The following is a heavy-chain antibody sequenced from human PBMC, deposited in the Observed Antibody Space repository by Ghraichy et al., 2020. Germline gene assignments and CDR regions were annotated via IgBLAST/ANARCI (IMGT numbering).Heavy chain of an antibody. CDR2: ISSSSSYI. CDR1: GFTFSSYS. Sequence: GGSLRLSCAASGFTFSSYSMNWVRQAPGKGLEWVSSISSSSSYIYYADSVKGRFTISRDNAKNSLYLQMNSLRAEDTAVYYCARDVYYEGYYYYGMDVWGQGTTVTVSS. CDR3: ARDVYYEGYYYYGMDV. D-gene: IGHD3-22*01. V-gene: IGHV3-21*01. J-gene: IGHJ6*02.